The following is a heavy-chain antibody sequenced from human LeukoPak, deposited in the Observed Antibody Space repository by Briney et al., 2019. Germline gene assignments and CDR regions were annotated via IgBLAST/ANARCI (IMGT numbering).Heavy chain of an antibody. CDR3: AKGMATGKQYYSYYYGMDV. CDR1: GFTFSSYA. CDR2: ISGSGGST. J-gene: IGHJ6*02. V-gene: IGHV3-23*01. D-gene: IGHD5-24*01. Sequence: GGSLRLSCAASGFTFSSYAMSWVRQAPGKGLEWVSAISGSGGSTYYADSVKGRFTISRDNSKTTMYLQMNSLRAEDTAVYYCAKGMATGKQYYSYYYGMDVWGQGTTVTVSS.